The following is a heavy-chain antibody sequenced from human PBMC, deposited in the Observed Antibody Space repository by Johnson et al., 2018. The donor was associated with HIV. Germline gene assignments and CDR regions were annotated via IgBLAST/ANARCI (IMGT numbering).Heavy chain of an antibody. CDR1: GFTFNNYG. CDR3: ARDPTIAWDLKGDAFDI. J-gene: IGHJ3*02. D-gene: IGHD1-26*01. V-gene: IGHV3-30*03. Sequence: QVQLVESGGGVVQPGRSLRLSCAASGFTFNNYGMHWVRQAPGKGLEWVAVISYDGSDKYYADSVKGRFTISRDNAKNSLYLQMNSLRAEDTALYYCARDPTIAWDLKGDAFDIWGQGTMVTVSS. CDR2: ISYDGSDK.